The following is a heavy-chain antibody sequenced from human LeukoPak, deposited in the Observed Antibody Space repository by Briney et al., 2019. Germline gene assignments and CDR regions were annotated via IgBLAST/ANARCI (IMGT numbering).Heavy chain of an antibody. CDR1: GVTFDNYS. J-gene: IGHJ4*02. V-gene: IGHV3-9*01. CDR2: ISWDSGNL. Sequence: PGGSLRLSCAASGVTFDNYSMRWVRQAPGKGLEWVSGISWDSGNLGYADSVKGRFTISRDNAKNSLFLQMSSLRPEDTALYYCAKDRRALDYGDSIDFWGQGTLVTVSS. CDR3: AKDRRALDYGDSIDF. D-gene: IGHD4-17*01.